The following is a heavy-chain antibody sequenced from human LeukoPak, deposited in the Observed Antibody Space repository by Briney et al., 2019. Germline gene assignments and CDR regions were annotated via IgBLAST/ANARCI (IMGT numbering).Heavy chain of an antibody. J-gene: IGHJ4*02. Sequence: PWGSLRLSSAASGFTFSSYSMNWVRQGPGKGLEWVSSISSSSSYIYYADSVKGRFTISRDNAKNSLYLQMNSLRAEDTAVYYCARGDGQADFDYWGQGTLVTVSS. CDR2: ISSSSSYI. CDR1: GFTFSSYS. D-gene: IGHD5-24*01. V-gene: IGHV3-21*01. CDR3: ARGDGQADFDY.